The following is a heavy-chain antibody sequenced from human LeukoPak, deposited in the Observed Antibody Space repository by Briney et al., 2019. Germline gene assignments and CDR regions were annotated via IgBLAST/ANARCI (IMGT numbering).Heavy chain of an antibody. D-gene: IGHD6-13*01. CDR1: GYTFTSYY. Sequence: GASVKVSCKASGYTFTSYYMHWVRQAPGQGLEWMGWINPNSGGTNYAQKFQGRVTMTRDTSISTAYMELSRLRSDDTAVYYCARDAVWSSSWYRNYYYYMDVWGKGTTVTVSS. CDR2: INPNSGGT. CDR3: ARDAVWSSSWYRNYYYYMDV. J-gene: IGHJ6*03. V-gene: IGHV1-2*02.